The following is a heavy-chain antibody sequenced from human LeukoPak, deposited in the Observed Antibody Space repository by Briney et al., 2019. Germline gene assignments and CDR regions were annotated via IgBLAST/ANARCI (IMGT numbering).Heavy chain of an antibody. D-gene: IGHD6-19*01. V-gene: IGHV3-23*01. CDR1: GFTFGDYA. J-gene: IGHJ4*02. Sequence: GGSLRLSCTASGFTFGDYAMSWVRQSPGKGLEWVSIISGSGGSTYYGDSVKGRFTISRDNSKNTLYLQMNSLRVEDTAVYYCAQGQYSSGWYFGYWGQGTLVTVSS. CDR2: ISGSGGST. CDR3: AQGQYSSGWYFGY.